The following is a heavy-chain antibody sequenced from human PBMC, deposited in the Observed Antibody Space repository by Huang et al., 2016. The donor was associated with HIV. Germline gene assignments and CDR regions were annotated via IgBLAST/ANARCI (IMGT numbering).Heavy chain of an antibody. CDR2: IYPGDSDS. J-gene: IGHJ4*02. D-gene: IGHD2-2*01. V-gene: IGHV5-51*01. CDR3: ARRDCSSASCYRGSYHFDY. Sequence: EVQLVQSGAEVKKPGESLKISCKGSGYSFTNYWIGWVRQRPGKGLEWRGIIYPGDSDSRYSPSFQGQVTISADKSINTAYLQWSSLKASDTAMYYCARRDCSSASCYRGSYHFDYWGQGTLVTVSS. CDR1: GYSFTNYW.